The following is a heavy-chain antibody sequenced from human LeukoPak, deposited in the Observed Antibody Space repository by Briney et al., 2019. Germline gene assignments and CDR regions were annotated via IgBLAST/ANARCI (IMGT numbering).Heavy chain of an antibody. J-gene: IGHJ4*02. V-gene: IGHV4-61*01. CDR1: GGSISSSSYY. CDR3: ARIGGIGGDYFDY. D-gene: IGHD1-26*01. Sequence: SETLSLTCTVSGGSISSSSYYWSWIRQPPGKGLEWIGYIYYSGSTNYNPSLKSRVTISVDTSKNQFSLKLSSVTAADTAVYYCARIGGIGGDYFDYWGQGTLVTVPS. CDR2: IYYSGST.